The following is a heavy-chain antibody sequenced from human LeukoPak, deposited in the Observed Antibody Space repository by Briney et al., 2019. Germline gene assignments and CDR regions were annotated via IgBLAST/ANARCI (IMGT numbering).Heavy chain of an antibody. Sequence: SETLSLTCTVSGGSISSSSYYWGWIRQPPGKGLEWIGSIYYSGSTYYNPSLKSRVTISVDTSKNQFSLKLSSVTAADTAVYYCARDRSSSQEGYSFDYWGQGTLVTVSS. D-gene: IGHD6-6*01. J-gene: IGHJ4*02. CDR2: IYYSGST. V-gene: IGHV4-39*07. CDR1: GGSISSSSYY. CDR3: ARDRSSSQEGYSFDY.